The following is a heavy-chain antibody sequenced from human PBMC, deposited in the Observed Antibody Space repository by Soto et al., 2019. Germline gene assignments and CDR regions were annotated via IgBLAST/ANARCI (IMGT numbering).Heavy chain of an antibody. J-gene: IGHJ4*02. Sequence: LRLSCAASGFTFSSYWMSWVRQAPGKGLEWVANIKQDGSEKYYVDSVKGRFTISRDNAKNSLYLQMNSLTVEDTAVYRCARGPSYSDYSNDWFFDSWGQGAPVTVSS. CDR2: IKQDGSEK. D-gene: IGHD3-9*01. CDR3: ARGPSYSDYSNDWFFDS. CDR1: GFTFSSYW. V-gene: IGHV3-7*03.